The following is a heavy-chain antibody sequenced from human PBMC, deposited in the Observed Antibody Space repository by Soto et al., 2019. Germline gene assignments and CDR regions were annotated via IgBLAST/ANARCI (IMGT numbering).Heavy chain of an antibody. CDR3: ARSSSGYSDY. CDR2: ISSSSSYI. D-gene: IGHD2-15*01. CDR1: GFTFSSYS. J-gene: IGHJ4*02. Sequence: GGSLRLSCAASGFTFSSYSMNWVRQAPGKGLEWVSSISSSSSYIYYADSVKGRVTITRDTSASTAYMELSSLRSEDTAVYYCARSSSGYSDYWGQGTLVTVSS. V-gene: IGHV3-21*01.